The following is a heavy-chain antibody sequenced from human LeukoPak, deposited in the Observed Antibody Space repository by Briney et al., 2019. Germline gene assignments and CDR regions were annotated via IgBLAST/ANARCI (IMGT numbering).Heavy chain of an antibody. CDR3: AKWLYGDFT. V-gene: IGHV3-30*18. D-gene: IGHD4-17*01. CDR1: GFTFSSYG. J-gene: IGHJ5*02. Sequence: GTSLRLSCAASGFTFSSYGMHWVRQAPGKGLEWVAVISYDGSNKYYADSVKGRFTISRDNSKNTLYLQMNSLRAEDTAVYYCAKWLYGDFTWGQGTLVTVSS. CDR2: ISYDGSNK.